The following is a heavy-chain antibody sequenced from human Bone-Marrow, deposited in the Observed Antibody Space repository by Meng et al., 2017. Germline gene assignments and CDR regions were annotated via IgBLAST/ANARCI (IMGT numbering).Heavy chain of an antibody. D-gene: IGHD6-19*01. CDR2: IYYSGST. J-gene: IGHJ4*02. V-gene: IGHV4-59*01. CDR3: HAVAGLFDY. Sequence: GSLRLSCTVSGGSISSYYWSWIRQPPGKGLEWIGYIYYSGSTNYNPSLKSRGTISVDTSKNQFSLKLSSVTAADTAVYYCHAVAGLFDYWGQGTLVTVSS. CDR1: GGSISSYY.